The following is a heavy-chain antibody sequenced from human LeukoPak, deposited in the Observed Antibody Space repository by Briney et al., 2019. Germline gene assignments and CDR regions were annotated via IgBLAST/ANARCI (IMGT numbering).Heavy chain of an antibody. D-gene: IGHD2-21*02. CDR2: IYSGGNT. Sequence: QPGGSLRLSCAASGFSVSNTYMSRVRQAPGKGLEWVSIIYSGGNTYYADSVKGRFTISRDNSKNTLYLQMNRLRPEDTAVYYCARGTVTAPDYWGQGTLVTVSS. J-gene: IGHJ4*02. CDR3: ARGTVTAPDY. CDR1: GFSVSNTY. V-gene: IGHV3-53*01.